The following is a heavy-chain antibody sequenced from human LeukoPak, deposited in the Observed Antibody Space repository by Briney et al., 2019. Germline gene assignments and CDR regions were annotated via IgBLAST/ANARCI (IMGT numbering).Heavy chain of an antibody. CDR1: GGSISSGDYY. CDR2: IYYSGST. Sequence: SETLSLTCTVSGGSISSGDYYWSWIRQPPGKGLEWIGYIYYSGSTYYNPSLKSRVTISVDTSKNQFSLKLSSVTAADTAVYYCARDRIQLWFDCWGQGTLVTVSS. D-gene: IGHD5-18*01. J-gene: IGHJ4*02. CDR3: ARDRIQLWFDC. V-gene: IGHV4-30-4*08.